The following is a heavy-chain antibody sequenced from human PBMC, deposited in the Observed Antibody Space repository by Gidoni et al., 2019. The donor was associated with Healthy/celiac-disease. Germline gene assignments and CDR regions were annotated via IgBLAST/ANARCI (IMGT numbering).Heavy chain of an antibody. CDR1: GFTFSSYG. Sequence: QVQLVESGGGVVQPGRSLRLSCSASGFTFSSYGMHWVRQAPGKGLEWVAVISYDGSNKYYADSVKGRFTISRDNSKNTLYLQMNSLRAEDTAVYYCAKARLVYCSSTSCYTFNAFDIWGQGTMVTVSS. D-gene: IGHD2-2*02. J-gene: IGHJ3*02. CDR3: AKARLVYCSSTSCYTFNAFDI. CDR2: ISYDGSNK. V-gene: IGHV3-30*18.